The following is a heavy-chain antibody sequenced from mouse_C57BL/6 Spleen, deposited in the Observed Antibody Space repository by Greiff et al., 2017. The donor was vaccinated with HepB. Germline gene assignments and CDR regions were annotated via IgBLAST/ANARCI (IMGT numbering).Heavy chain of an antibody. CDR2: IYPGDGDT. D-gene: IGHD4-1*01. J-gene: IGHJ2*01. Sequence: VHLVESGPELVKPGASVKISCKASGYAFSSSWMNWVKQRPGKGLEWIGRIYPGDGDTNYNGKFKGKATLTADKSSSTAYMQLSSLTSEDSAVYFCARSGTGFDYWGQGTTLTVSS. CDR1: GYAFSSSW. V-gene: IGHV1-82*01. CDR3: ARSGTGFDY.